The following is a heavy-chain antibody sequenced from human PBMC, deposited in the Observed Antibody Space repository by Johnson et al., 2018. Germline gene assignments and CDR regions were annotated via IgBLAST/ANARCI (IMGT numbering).Heavy chain of an antibody. V-gene: IGHV3-9*01. D-gene: IGHD6-19*01. J-gene: IGHJ3*02. CDR1: GFTFDDYA. CDR2: INWNSVSI. Sequence: VQLVQSGGGLVQPGRSLRLSCAAYGFTFDDYAMHWVRQAPGQGLEWVAGINWNSVSIGYGDSVKGRFTISRGNAETSLYLKINSLRAEDTASYYCTKGVAAAFDIWGQGTMVTVSS. CDR3: TKGVAAAFDI.